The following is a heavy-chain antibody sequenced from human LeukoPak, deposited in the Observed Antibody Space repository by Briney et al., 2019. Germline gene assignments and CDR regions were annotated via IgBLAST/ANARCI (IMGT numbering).Heavy chain of an antibody. V-gene: IGHV3-7*01. D-gene: IGHD6-19*01. Sequence: TSSSYYWRSIRHPPVKRLEWVANIKQDGSEKYYVDSVKGRFTISRDNAKNSLYLQMSILRAADTAVYYCARVRIAVAVSAFDIWGQGTMVTVSS. CDR1: TSSSYY. CDR2: IKQDGSEK. J-gene: IGHJ3*02. CDR3: ARVRIAVAVSAFDI.